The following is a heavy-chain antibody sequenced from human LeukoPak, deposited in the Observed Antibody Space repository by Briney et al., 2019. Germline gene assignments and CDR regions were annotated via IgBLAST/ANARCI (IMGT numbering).Heavy chain of an antibody. CDR2: ISYSGSS. J-gene: IGHJ3*02. Sequence: PSETLSLTCTVSGGSISPYYWSWMRQPPGKGLEWIGHISYSGSSNSNPSLTSRVAISVDTSKNQFSLNLYSVTAADTAVYFCARHQLQRREDAFDIWGQGTMVIVSS. CDR1: GGSISPYY. CDR3: ARHQLQRREDAFDI. D-gene: IGHD1-1*01. V-gene: IGHV4-59*01.